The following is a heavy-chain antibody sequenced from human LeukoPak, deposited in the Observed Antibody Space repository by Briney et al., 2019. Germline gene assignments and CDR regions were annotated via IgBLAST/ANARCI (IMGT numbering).Heavy chain of an antibody. CDR3: ARAYGSSGYYQLPIDY. D-gene: IGHD3-22*01. CDR1: GFTFSTYW. J-gene: IGHJ4*02. CDR2: ITGSGGTT. Sequence: GGSLRLSCAASGFTFSTYWMSWVRQAPGKGLEWVSGITGSGGTTHHADSVKGRFTISRDNSKNTLFLQMNSLRVEDTALYYCARAYGSSGYYQLPIDYWGQGTLVTVSS. V-gene: IGHV3-23*01.